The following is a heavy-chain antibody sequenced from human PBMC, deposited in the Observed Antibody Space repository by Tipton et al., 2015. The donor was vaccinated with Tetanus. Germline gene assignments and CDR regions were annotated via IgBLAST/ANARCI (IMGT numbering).Heavy chain of an antibody. D-gene: IGHD3-3*01. CDR3: AVGPYHLWKGHYSDY. CDR2: IDPNSGGT. V-gene: IGHV1-2*02. CDR1: GYTFTGYY. J-gene: IGHJ4*02. Sequence: QVQLVQSGAEVKKPGASVKVSCKASGYTFTGYYMYWVRQAPGQGLEWMGWIDPNSGGTVYAQKFQGRVTMTRDTSISTAYMELRSLRSDDTAVYYCAVGPYHLWKGHYSDYWGQGTLVSVSS.